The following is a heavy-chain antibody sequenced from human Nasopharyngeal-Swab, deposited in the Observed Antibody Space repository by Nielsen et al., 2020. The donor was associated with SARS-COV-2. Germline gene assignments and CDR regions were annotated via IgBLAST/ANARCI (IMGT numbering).Heavy chain of an antibody. CDR3: AREKVLFGWSSSSEDPFDI. CDR2: IYYTGST. D-gene: IGHD6-6*01. CDR1: DDSISRYY. Sequence: SETLSLTCTVSDDSISRYYWTWIRQPPGKGLEWIGYIYYTGSTNYNPSLKSRVTILLDTPKNQFSLKLTSVTAADTAVYYCAREKVLFGWSSSSEDPFDIWGQGTMVTVSS. V-gene: IGHV4-59*01. J-gene: IGHJ3*02.